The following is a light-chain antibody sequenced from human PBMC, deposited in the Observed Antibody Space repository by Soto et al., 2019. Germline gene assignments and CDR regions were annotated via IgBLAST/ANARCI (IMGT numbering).Light chain of an antibody. J-gene: IGKJ1*01. CDR1: QSVNSN. Sequence: EIMMTQSPATLSVSPGEGATLSCRASQSVNSNLAWYQQKPGQAPRLLIYGASTRATVIPARFGGSGSGTEFTLTISSLQSEDFAVYYCQQYNNWPRTFGQGTKV. CDR2: GAS. CDR3: QQYNNWPRT. V-gene: IGKV3-15*01.